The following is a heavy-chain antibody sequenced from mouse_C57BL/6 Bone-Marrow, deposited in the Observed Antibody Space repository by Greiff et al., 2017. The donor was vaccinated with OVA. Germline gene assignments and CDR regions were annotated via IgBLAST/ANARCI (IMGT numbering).Heavy chain of an antibody. Sequence: VQLQQSGAELARPGASVKLSCKASGYTFTSYGISWVKQRTGQGLEWIGEIYPRSGNTYYNEKFKGKATLTADKSSSTAYMELRSLTSEDSAVYFCANYYYGSSYLFAYWGQGTLVTVSA. J-gene: IGHJ3*01. V-gene: IGHV1-81*01. CDR1: GYTFTSYG. CDR2: IYPRSGNT. CDR3: ANYYYGSSYLFAY. D-gene: IGHD1-1*01.